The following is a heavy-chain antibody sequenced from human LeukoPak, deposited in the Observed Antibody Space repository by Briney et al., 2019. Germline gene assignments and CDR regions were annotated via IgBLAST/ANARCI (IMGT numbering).Heavy chain of an antibody. J-gene: IGHJ4*02. Sequence: PGGSLRLSCAASGFTFSSYAMHWVRQAPGKGLEWVAVISYDGSNKYYADSVKGRFTISRDNSKNTLYLQMNSLRAEDTAVYYCARDPEYLHYYDSSGSERVGYFDYWGQGTLVTVSS. CDR3: ARDPEYLHYYDSSGSERVGYFDY. V-gene: IGHV3-30*04. CDR2: ISYDGSNK. D-gene: IGHD3-22*01. CDR1: GFTFSSYA.